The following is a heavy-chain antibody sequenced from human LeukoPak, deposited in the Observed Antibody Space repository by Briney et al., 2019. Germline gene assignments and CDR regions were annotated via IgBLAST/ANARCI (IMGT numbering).Heavy chain of an antibody. J-gene: IGHJ2*01. CDR1: GFTVSSNY. D-gene: IGHD4-23*01. CDR2: IYSGGGT. Sequence: GGSLRLSCAASGFTVSSNYMSWVRQAPGKGLEWVSVIYSGGGTYYADSVKGRFTISRDNSKNTLYLQMNSLRAEDTAVYYCARDRHDYGGNSGWYFDLWGRGTLVTVSS. CDR3: ARDRHDYGGNSGWYFDL. V-gene: IGHV3-53*01.